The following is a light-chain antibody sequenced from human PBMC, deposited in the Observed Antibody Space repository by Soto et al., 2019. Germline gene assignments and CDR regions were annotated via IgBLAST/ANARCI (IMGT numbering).Light chain of an antibody. CDR1: QSTSSY. CDR2: AAS. Sequence: DIQMTQSPSSLSASVGDRVTITCRASQSTSSYLNWYQQKPGKAPKLLIYAASSLQSGGPSRFSGSGSGTDFTLTISSLQPEDFATYYCQQSYSTPLFGPGTKVDIK. V-gene: IGKV1-39*01. CDR3: QQSYSTPL. J-gene: IGKJ3*01.